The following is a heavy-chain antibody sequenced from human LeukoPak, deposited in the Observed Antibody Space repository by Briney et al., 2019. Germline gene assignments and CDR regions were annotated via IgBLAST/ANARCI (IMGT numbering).Heavy chain of an antibody. Sequence: SETLSLTCTVSGGSISSGSYYWSWIRQPAGKGLECIGRIYTSGSTNYNPSLKSRVTISLDTSKNQFSLTLSSVTAADTAVYYCARDPPDYNWGLVGVFDIWGQGTMVTVSS. D-gene: IGHD1-20*01. V-gene: IGHV4-61*02. CDR2: IYTSGST. J-gene: IGHJ3*02. CDR1: GGSISSGSYY. CDR3: ARDPPDYNWGLVGVFDI.